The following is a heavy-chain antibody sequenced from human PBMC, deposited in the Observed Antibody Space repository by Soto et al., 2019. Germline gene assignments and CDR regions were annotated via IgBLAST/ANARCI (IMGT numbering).Heavy chain of an antibody. CDR2: IYYSGST. CDR3: ARERGRWVFDY. J-gene: IGHJ4*02. Sequence: PSETLSLTCTVSGGSISCGDYYWRWIRQPPGKGLEWIGYIYYSGSTYYNPSLKSRVTISVDTSKNQFSLKLSSVTAADTAVYYCARERGRWVFDYWGQGTLVTVSS. CDR1: GGSISCGDYY. V-gene: IGHV4-30-4*01. D-gene: IGHD2-15*01.